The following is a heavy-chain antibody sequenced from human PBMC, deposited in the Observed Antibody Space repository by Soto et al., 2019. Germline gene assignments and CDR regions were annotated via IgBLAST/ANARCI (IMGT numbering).Heavy chain of an antibody. J-gene: IGHJ4*02. Sequence: GGSLRLSCAASGFTFSSYGMHWVRQVPGKGLVWVSRINGDGSTTNYADSVKGRFTISRDNAKNTLYLQMNTLRADDTALYYCVKSSTGTYGLFDYWGQGTLVTVSS. CDR2: INGDGSTT. CDR1: GFTFSSYG. D-gene: IGHD3-10*01. V-gene: IGHV3-74*01. CDR3: VKSSTGTYGLFDY.